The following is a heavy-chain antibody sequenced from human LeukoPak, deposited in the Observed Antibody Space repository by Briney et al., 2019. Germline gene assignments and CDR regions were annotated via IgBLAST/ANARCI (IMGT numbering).Heavy chain of an antibody. V-gene: IGHV4-39*07. CDR2: IYYSGST. CDR3: ARVMVRGVLGH. J-gene: IGHJ6*04. Sequence: SETLSLTCTVSGGSISSYYWGWIRQPPGKGLEWIGSIYYSGSTYYNPSLKSRVTISVDTSKNQFSLKLSSVTAADTAVYYCARVMVRGVLGHWGKGTTVTISS. CDR1: GGSISSYY. D-gene: IGHD3-10*01.